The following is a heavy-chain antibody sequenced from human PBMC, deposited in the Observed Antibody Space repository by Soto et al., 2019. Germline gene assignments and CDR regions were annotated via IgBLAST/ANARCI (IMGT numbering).Heavy chain of an antibody. CDR3: ANDRVTIFGVVNHYYYYYGMDV. CDR2: ISYDGSNK. Sequence: GGSLRLSCAASGFTFSSYGMHWVRQAPGKGLEWVAVISYDGSNKYYADSVKGRFTISRDNSKNTLYLQMNSLRAEDTAVYYCANDRVTIFGVVNHYYYYYGMDVWGQGTTVTVSS. V-gene: IGHV3-30*18. CDR1: GFTFSSYG. D-gene: IGHD3-3*01. J-gene: IGHJ6*02.